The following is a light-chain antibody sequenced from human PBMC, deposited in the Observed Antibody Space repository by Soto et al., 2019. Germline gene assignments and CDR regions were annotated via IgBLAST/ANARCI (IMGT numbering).Light chain of an antibody. Sequence: EIVLTQSPATLSLSPGERATLSCRPSQNISVYLAWYRQKPGQAPRLLIFGASSRATGIPDRFRGSGSGTDFTLTISSLQSEDFAVYYCQHYNNWPPITFGQGTRLEIK. CDR1: QNISVY. CDR3: QHYNNWPPIT. V-gene: IGKV3D-15*01. J-gene: IGKJ5*01. CDR2: GAS.